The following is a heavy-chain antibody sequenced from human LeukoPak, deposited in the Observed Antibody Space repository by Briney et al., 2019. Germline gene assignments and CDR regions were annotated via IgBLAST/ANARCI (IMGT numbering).Heavy chain of an antibody. CDR3: AKEFHLITISGVADY. J-gene: IGHJ4*02. V-gene: IGHV3-23*01. CDR2: ISGSGGST. D-gene: IGHD3-3*01. CDR1: GFTFSSYA. Sequence: PGGSLRLSCAASGFTFSSYAMSWVRQAPGKGLEWVSAISGSGGSTYYADSVKGRFTIPRDNSKNTLYLQMNSLRAEDTAVYYCAKEFHLITISGVADYWGQGTLVTVSS.